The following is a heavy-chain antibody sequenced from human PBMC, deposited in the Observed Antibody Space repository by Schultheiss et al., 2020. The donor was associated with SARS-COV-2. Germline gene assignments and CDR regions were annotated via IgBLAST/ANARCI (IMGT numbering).Heavy chain of an antibody. CDR1: GFTFGTYW. CDR3: ARDRSVTYYHQQGMDV. CDR2: INQDGGEE. V-gene: IGHV3-7*03. Sequence: GGSLRLSCAASGFTFGTYWMRWVRQAPGKGLEWVANINQDGGEEYYVDSVRGRFTISRDNAKNSLYLQMNSLRAEDTAVYYCARDRSVTYYHQQGMDVWGQGTTVTVSS. J-gene: IGHJ6*02. D-gene: IGHD3-10*01.